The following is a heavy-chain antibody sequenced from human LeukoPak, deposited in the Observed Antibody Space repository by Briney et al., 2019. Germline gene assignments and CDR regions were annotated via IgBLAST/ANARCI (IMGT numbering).Heavy chain of an antibody. D-gene: IGHD2-15*01. CDR1: GYTFTGYY. Sequence: ASVKVSCKASGYTFTGYYMHWVRQAPGQGLEWMGWINPNSGATNYAQKFQGRVTMTRDTSISTAYMELSRLRSDDTAVYYCARAYCSGGSCYSGKRFDPWGQGTLVTVSS. CDR2: INPNSGAT. V-gene: IGHV1-2*02. CDR3: ARAYCSGGSCYSGKRFDP. J-gene: IGHJ5*02.